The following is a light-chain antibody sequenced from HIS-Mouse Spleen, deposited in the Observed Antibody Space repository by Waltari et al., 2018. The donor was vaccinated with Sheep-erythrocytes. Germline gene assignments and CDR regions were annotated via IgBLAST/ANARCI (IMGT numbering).Light chain of an antibody. CDR2: EDS. CDR1: ALPQKY. V-gene: IGLV3-10*01. J-gene: IGLJ3*02. CDR3: YSTDSSGNHWV. Sequence: SYELTQPPSVPVSPGQTARITCSGDALPQKYAYWSQQKSGQAPVLVIYEDSKRPSGIPERFSGSTSGTMATLTISGAQVEDEADYYCYSTDSSGNHWVFGGGTKLTVL.